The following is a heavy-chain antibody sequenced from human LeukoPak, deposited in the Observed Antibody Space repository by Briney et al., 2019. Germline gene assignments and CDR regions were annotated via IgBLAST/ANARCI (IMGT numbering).Heavy chain of an antibody. Sequence: SETLSLTCTVSGDSISSYYRRWLRQPPGKRLEWVGYVSNIETTNYNPPLKSGVTITVETSKNQFSLRLKSVEAAEKAEDYYASPPHYYDTIVYSVCGQGTLVTVSS. CDR1: GDSISSYY. CDR2: VSNIETT. CDR3: ASPPHYYDTIVYSV. D-gene: IGHD3-22*01. J-gene: IGHJ4*02. V-gene: IGHV4-59*01.